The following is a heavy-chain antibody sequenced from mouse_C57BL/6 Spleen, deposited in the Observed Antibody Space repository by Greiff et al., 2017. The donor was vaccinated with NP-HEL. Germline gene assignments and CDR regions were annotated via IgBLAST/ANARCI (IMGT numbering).Heavy chain of an antibody. CDR3: ARERGSLGAMDY. D-gene: IGHD6-2*01. V-gene: IGHV5-17*01. CDR1: GFTFSDYG. J-gene: IGHJ4*01. Sequence: EVKVVESGGGLVKPGGSLKLSCAASGFTFSDYGMHWVRQAPEKGLEWVAYISSGSSTIYYADTVKGRFTISRDNAKNTLFLQMTSLRSEDTAMYYCARERGSLGAMDYWGQGTSVTVSS. CDR2: ISSGSSTI.